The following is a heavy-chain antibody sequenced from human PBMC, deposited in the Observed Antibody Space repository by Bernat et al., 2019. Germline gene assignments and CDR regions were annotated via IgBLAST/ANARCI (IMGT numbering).Heavy chain of an antibody. V-gene: IGHV3-33*08. D-gene: IGHD3-16*01. Sequence: VQLVESGGGLIQPGGSLRLSCAASGFTFRNSDMHWVRQAPGKGLEWVAVIWYDGSNKYYADSVKGRFTISRDNSKNTLYLQMNSLRAEDTAVYYCARGGFGGYLRPYYFDYWGQGTLVTVSS. CDR1: GFTFRNSD. J-gene: IGHJ4*02. CDR3: ARGGFGGYLRPYYFDY. CDR2: IWYDGSNK.